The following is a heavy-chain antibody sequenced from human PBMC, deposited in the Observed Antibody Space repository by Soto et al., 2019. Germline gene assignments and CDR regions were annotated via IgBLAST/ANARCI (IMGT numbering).Heavy chain of an antibody. D-gene: IGHD5-12*01. CDR1: GFTFSSYG. CDR2: IWYDGSNK. V-gene: IGHV3-33*01. J-gene: IGHJ5*02. Sequence: SLRLSCAASGFTFSSYGMHWVRQAPGKGLEWVAVIWYDGSNKYYADSVKGRFTISRDNSKNTLHLQMNSLRAEDTAVYYCARRGIYERSPIDPWGQGTLVTVSS. CDR3: ARRGIYERSPIDP.